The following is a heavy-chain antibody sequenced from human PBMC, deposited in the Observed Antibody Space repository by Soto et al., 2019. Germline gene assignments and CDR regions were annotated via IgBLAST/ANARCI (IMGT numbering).Heavy chain of an antibody. CDR2: ISWNSGSI. D-gene: IGHD4-17*01. J-gene: IGHJ4*02. CDR3: PKAIGRGDYGFDY. V-gene: IGHV3-9*01. Sequence: EVQLVESGGGLVQPGRSVRLSCAASGFTFDDYAMHWVRQAPGKGLEWVSVISWNSGSIGYADSVKGLFTISRDNAKNSLYLQMNSLSAEDTALYSCPKAIGRGDYGFDYWGQGTLVTVSS. CDR1: GFTFDDYA.